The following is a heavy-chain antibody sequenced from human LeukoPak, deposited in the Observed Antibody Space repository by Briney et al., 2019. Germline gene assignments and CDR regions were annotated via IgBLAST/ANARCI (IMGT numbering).Heavy chain of an antibody. CDR2: INPSGGST. CDR1: GYTFTSYY. D-gene: IGHD3-22*01. V-gene: IGHV1-46*01. J-gene: IGHJ4*02. Sequence: EASVKVSCKASGYTFTSYYMHWERQAPGQGLEWMGIINPSGGSTSYAQKFQGRVTMTRDTSTSTVYMELSSLRSEDTAVYYCARGASLRDDSSGYRFDYWGQGTLVTVSS. CDR3: ARGASLRDDSSGYRFDY.